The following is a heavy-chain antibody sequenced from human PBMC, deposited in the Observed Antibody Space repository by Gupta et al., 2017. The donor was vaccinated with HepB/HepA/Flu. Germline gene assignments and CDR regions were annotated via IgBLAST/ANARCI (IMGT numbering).Heavy chain of an antibody. D-gene: IGHD1-1*01. Sequence: QVQLVESGGGVVQPGRSLRLSCAASGFTFSSYAMHWVRQAPGKGLEWVAVISYNESNKYYGDSVKGRFIISRDNSKNTLYLQMNSLRAEDTAVYYCAKCPREGTPGATALYYHYYGMDVWGQGTTVTVSS. CDR2: ISYNESNK. CDR3: AKCPREGTPGATALYYHYYGMDV. CDR1: GFTFSSYA. V-gene: IGHV3-30*18. J-gene: IGHJ6*02.